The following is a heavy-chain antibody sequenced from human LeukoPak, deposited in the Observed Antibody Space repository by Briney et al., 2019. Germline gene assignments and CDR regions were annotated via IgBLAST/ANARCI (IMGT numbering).Heavy chain of an antibody. CDR2: ISVYNGNT. Sequence: ASVKVSCKASGYTFTSYGISWVRQAPGQGLEWMGWISVYNGNTKYAQKLQGRVTMTTDTFTSTAYVELRSLRSDDTAVYYCARDPRSTNYYDRGGYHGDYFDDWGQGTLVTVSS. CDR3: ARDPRSTNYYDRGGYHGDYFDD. J-gene: IGHJ4*02. V-gene: IGHV1-18*01. D-gene: IGHD3-22*01. CDR1: GYTFTSYG.